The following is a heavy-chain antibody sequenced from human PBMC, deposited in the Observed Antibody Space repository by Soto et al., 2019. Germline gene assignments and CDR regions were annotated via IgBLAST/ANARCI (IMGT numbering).Heavy chain of an antibody. V-gene: IGHV1-18*01. J-gene: IGHJ5*02. CDR1: GYTFTSYG. CDR2: ISAYNGNT. CDR3: AHTSRITMTGRFDP. Sequence: QVQLVQSGAEVKKPGASVKVSCKASGYTFTSYGISWVRQAPGQGLEWMGWISAYNGNTNYAQKRQGRVTMTTDTSTSTAYRELRSLRSDDTAVYYCAHTSRITMTGRFDPWGQGTLVTVSS. D-gene: IGHD3-22*01.